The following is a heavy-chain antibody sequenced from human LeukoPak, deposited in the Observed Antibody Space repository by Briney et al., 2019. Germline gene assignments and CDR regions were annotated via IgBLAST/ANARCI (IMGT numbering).Heavy chain of an antibody. CDR2: ISSSGGFS. Sequence: PGGSLRLSCEASGFNLRTYEMTWVRQAPGKGLEWIAFISSSGGFSNYGDSVNGRFTVTRDNAKNTLYLQMNSLRAEDTAVYYCARGRGGLDPWGQGTLVTVSS. J-gene: IGHJ5*02. CDR1: GFNLRTYE. V-gene: IGHV3-48*03. D-gene: IGHD3-10*01. CDR3: ARGRGGLDP.